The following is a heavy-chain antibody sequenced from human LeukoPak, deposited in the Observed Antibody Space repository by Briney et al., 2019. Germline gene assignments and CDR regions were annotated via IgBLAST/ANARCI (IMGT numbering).Heavy chain of an antibody. Sequence: PSETLSLTCTVSGGPISSYSWSWIRQPAGKGLEWIGRINAGGNTNYNPSLKSRVTMSVDMSKNQFSLKLSSVTAADTAVYYCARGLGGYSYGYGGSAGSSFDYWGQGTLVTVSS. D-gene: IGHD5-18*01. V-gene: IGHV4-4*07. J-gene: IGHJ4*02. CDR2: INAGGNT. CDR1: GGPISSYS. CDR3: ARGLGGYSYGYGGSAGSSFDY.